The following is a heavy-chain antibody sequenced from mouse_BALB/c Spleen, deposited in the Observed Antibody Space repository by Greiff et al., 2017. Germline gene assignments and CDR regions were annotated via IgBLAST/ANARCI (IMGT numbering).Heavy chain of an antibody. V-gene: IGHV1-80*01. D-gene: IGHD1-2*01. Sequence: QVQLQQSGAELVRPGSSVKISCKASGYAFSSYWMNWVKQRPGQGLEWIGQIYPGDGDTNYNGKFKGKATLTADKSSSTAYMQLSSLTSEDSAVYFCARGLLRPYAMDYWGQGTSVTVSS. J-gene: IGHJ4*01. CDR1: GYAFSSYW. CDR2: IYPGDGDT. CDR3: ARGLLRPYAMDY.